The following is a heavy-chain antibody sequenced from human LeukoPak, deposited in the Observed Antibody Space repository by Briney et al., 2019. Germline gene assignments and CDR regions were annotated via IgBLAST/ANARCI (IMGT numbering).Heavy chain of an antibody. CDR2: ISWNSGSI. D-gene: IGHD2-15*01. Sequence: GGSLRLSCAASGFTFDDYAMHWVRQAPGKGLEWVSGISWNSGSIGYADSVKGRFTISRDNAKNSLYLQMNSLRAEDTALYYCAKDSVAATQWGQGTLVTVSS. CDR3: AKDSVAATQ. J-gene: IGHJ4*02. CDR1: GFTFDDYA. V-gene: IGHV3-9*01.